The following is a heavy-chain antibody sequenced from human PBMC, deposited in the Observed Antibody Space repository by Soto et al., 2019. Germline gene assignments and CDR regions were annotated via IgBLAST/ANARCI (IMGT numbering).Heavy chain of an antibody. V-gene: IGHV1-18*01. CDR3: ARAGETYYYDSSGYYYDRGFDY. CDR2: ISAYNNNT. Sequence: QVQLVQSGAEVKKPGASVKVSCKASGYTFTSYGISWVRQAPGRGLEWMGWISAYNNNTNYAQKLQGRVTMTTDTSTSTAYMERRSLRSAATAVYYCARAGETYYYDSSGYYYDRGFDYWVQGTLVTVSS. D-gene: IGHD3-22*01. CDR1: GYTFTSYG. J-gene: IGHJ4*02.